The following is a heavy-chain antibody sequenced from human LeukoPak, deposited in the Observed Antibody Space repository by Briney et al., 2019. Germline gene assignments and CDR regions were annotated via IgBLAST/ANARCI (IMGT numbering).Heavy chain of an antibody. CDR2: ISGGGGST. CDR3: AKGGKWDVTPFDY. J-gene: IGHJ4*02. Sequence: GGSLRLSCAASGFTFSSSAMSWVRQVPGKGLEWVSTISGGGGSTYYADSVKGRFTISRDNSKNTLYLQVNSLRAEDTAVYYCAKGGKWDVTPFDYWGQGTLVTVSS. CDR1: GFTFSSSA. V-gene: IGHV3-23*01. D-gene: IGHD1-26*01.